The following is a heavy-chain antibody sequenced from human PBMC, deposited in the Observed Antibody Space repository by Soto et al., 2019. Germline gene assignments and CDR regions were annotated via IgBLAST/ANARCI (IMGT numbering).Heavy chain of an antibody. Sequence: QVQLVQSGAEVKKPGSSVKVSCKASGGTFSSYAISWVRQAPGQGLEWMGGIIPIFGTANYAQKCQGRVTITADKTTSKAYMEPNSLRSEDTAVYLCAGDRILAVAGTLPVTRFAPGGQGTLVTVSS. CDR3: AGDRILAVAGTLPVTRFAP. J-gene: IGHJ5*01. CDR2: IIPIFGTA. V-gene: IGHV1-69*06. D-gene: IGHD6-19*01. CDR1: GGTFSSYA.